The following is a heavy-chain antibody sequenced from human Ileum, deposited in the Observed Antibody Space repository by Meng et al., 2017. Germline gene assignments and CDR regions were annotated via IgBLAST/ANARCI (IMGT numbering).Heavy chain of an antibody. CDR2: ISGTGGST. CDR1: GFTFTTYA. J-gene: IGHJ4*02. CDR3: AKDVDLYSAGSYYKSFEFDY. D-gene: IGHD3-10*01. Sequence: GESLKISCAASGFTFTTYAMSWVRQAPGKGLEWVSAISGTGGSTYYADSVKGRFTISRDNSKNTLYLQMNSLRADDTAVYYCAKDVDLYSAGSYYKSFEFDYWGQGTLGTVSS. V-gene: IGHV3-23*01.